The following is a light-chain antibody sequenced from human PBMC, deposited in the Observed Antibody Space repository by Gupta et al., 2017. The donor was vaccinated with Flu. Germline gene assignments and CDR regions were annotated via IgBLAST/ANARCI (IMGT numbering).Light chain of an antibody. Sequence: DILMTQSPSTLYASVGDKVTISCRASRTVYGYLAWYQQKPGKAPKLLIYGASKLDGGVPARFSGSGYGTDFTLTISSLQPDDFATYYLQQDGGFRRSGQGTKVEIK. V-gene: IGKV1-5*03. CDR3: QQDGGFRR. CDR2: GAS. J-gene: IGKJ1*01. CDR1: RTVYGY.